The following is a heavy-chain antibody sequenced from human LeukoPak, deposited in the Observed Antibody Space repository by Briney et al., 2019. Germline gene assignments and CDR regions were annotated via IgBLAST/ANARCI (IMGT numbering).Heavy chain of an antibody. J-gene: IGHJ4*02. CDR1: GFTFSSFA. D-gene: IGHD3-22*01. Sequence: GGSLRLFCAASGFTFSSFAMNWVRQAPGKGLEWVSAISHSGGSTYYADSVKGRFTISRDNSKNTLYLQMNSLRAEDTAVYYCAKDLTRYYDSSGYYDYWGQGTLVTVSS. CDR3: AKDLTRYYDSSGYYDY. V-gene: IGHV3-23*01. CDR2: ISHSGGST.